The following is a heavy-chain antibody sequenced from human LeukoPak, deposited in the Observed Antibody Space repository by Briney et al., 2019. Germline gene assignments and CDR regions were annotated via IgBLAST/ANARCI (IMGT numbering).Heavy chain of an antibody. CDR2: ISSSGSTI. CDR3: ARERWELRLYYYYMDV. J-gene: IGHJ6*03. CDR1: GFTFSSYE. Sequence: PGGSLRLSCAASGFTFSSYEMNWVRQAPGKGLEWVSYISSSGSTIYYADSVKGRFTISRDNAKNSLYLQMNSLRAEDTAVYYCARERWELRLYYYYMDVWGKGTTVTISS. D-gene: IGHD1-26*01. V-gene: IGHV3-48*03.